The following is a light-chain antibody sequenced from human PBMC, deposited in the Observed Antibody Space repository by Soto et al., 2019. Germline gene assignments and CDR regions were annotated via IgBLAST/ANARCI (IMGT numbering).Light chain of an antibody. J-gene: IGKJ5*01. CDR1: QSVSSY. CDR2: GAS. V-gene: IGKV3-20*01. CDR3: QQYGSSPIT. Sequence: EIVLTQSPATLSLSPGARAPLSCRASQSVSSYLAWYQQQPGQAPRLLIYGASSRATGIPDRFSGSGSGTDFTLTISRLEPEDFAVYYCQQYGSSPITFGQGTRLEIK.